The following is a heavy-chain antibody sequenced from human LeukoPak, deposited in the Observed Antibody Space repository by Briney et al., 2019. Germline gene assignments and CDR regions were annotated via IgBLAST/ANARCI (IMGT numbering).Heavy chain of an antibody. CDR3: AKAWALTYLGGVDS. CDR1: AFTFSSYA. J-gene: IGHJ4*02. V-gene: IGHV3-23*01. CDR2: LSGTGGNT. Sequence: GGSLRLSCAASAFTFSSYAMAWIRQAPGKGLEWVSTLSGTGGNTYYADSVRGRFTISRDNSKNTLYLQMNSLRAEDTAVYYCAKAWALTYLGGVDSWGQGTLVTVSS. D-gene: IGHD2-21*02.